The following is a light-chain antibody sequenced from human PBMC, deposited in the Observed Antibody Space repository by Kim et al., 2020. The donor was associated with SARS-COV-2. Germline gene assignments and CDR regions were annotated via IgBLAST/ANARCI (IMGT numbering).Light chain of an antibody. J-gene: IGLJ1*01. CDR2: DNN. Sequence: QSVLTQPPSVSGAPGQRVTISCTGSSSNIGAGYDVHWYQQLPGTAPKLLIYDNNNRPSGVPDRFSGSNSGTSASLAITGLQTEDEADYYCQSFDSSLATVFGTGTKVTVL. CDR1: SSNIGAGYD. CDR3: QSFDSSLATV. V-gene: IGLV1-40*01.